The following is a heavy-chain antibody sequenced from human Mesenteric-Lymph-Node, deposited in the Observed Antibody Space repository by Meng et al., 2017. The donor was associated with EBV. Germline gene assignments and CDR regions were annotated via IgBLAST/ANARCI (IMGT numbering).Heavy chain of an antibody. CDR1: VFSLSTSGVG. CDR3: AHRGAVAAYFDY. CDR2: IHWDNDK. Sequence: QITLKESGXTLVTXXXTLMLTCTFSVFSLSTSGVGVGWIRQPPGKALEWLAVIHWDNDKHYSPFLKSRLTVSKDTSKNQVVLTMTDMDPGDTGTYYCAHRGAVAAYFDYWGQGRLVTVSS. J-gene: IGHJ4*02. D-gene: IGHD2-15*01. V-gene: IGHV2-5*02.